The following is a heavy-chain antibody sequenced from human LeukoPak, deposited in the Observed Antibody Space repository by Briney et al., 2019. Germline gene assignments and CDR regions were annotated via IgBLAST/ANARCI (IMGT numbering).Heavy chain of an antibody. CDR1: GYTFTSYG. J-gene: IGHJ6*03. V-gene: IGHV1-18*01. D-gene: IGHD5-12*01. CDR2: ISAYNGNT. Sequence: ASVKVSCKASGYTFTSYGISWVRQAPGQGLEWMGCISAYNGNTNYAQKLQGRVTMTTDTSTSTAYMELRSLRSDDTAVYYCARAGGYSGYEANYYYMDVWGKGTTVTVSS. CDR3: ARAGGYSGYEANYYYMDV.